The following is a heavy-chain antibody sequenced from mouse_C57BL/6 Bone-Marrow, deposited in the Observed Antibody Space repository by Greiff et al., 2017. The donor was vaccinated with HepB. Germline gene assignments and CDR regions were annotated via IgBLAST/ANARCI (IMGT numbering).Heavy chain of an antibody. J-gene: IGHJ4*01. V-gene: IGHV3-8*01. D-gene: IGHD1-1*01. CDR3: ARFTTVVATREGAMDY. Sequence: EVNLVESGPGLAKPSQTLSLTCSVTGYSITSDYWNWIRKFPGNKLEYMGYISYSGSTYYNPSLKSRISITRDTSKNQYYLQLNSVTTEDTATYYCARFTTVVATREGAMDYWGQGTSVTVSS. CDR2: ISYSGST. CDR1: GYSITSDY.